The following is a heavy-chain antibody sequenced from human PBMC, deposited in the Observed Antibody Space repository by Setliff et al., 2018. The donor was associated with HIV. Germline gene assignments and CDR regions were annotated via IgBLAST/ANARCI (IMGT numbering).Heavy chain of an antibody. CDR3: ARHYNFWSGYLGNYMDV. CDR2: IYYSGST. J-gene: IGHJ6*03. V-gene: IGHV4-59*08. Sequence: SETLSLTCTVSGGSISSYYWSWIRQPPGKGLEWIGYIYYSGSTNYNPSLKSRVTISVDTSKNQFSLMLCSVTAADTAVYYCARHYNFWSGYLGNYMDVWGKGTTVTVSS. D-gene: IGHD3-3*01. CDR1: GGSISSYY.